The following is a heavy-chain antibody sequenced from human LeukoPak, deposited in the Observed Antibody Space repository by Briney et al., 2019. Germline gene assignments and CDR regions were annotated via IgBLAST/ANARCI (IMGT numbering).Heavy chain of an antibody. D-gene: IGHD3-3*01. V-gene: IGHV4-59*08. Sequence: SETLSLTCTVSGGSISSYYWSWIRQPPGKGLEWIGYIYYSGSTNYNPSLKSRVTISVDTSKNQFSLKLSSVTAADTAVYYCARHLFWSSLFWFDPWGQGTLVTVSS. J-gene: IGHJ5*02. CDR1: GGSISSYY. CDR3: ARHLFWSSLFWFDP. CDR2: IYYSGST.